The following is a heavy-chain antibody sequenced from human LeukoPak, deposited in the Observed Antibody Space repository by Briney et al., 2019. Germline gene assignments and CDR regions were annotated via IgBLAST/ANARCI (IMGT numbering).Heavy chain of an antibody. V-gene: IGHV4-59*01. CDR1: GGSISSYY. CDR2: IYYSGST. CDR3: ARVLPNLEWLPHYYMDV. D-gene: IGHD3-3*01. J-gene: IGHJ6*03. Sequence: PSETLSLTCTVSGGSISSYYWSWIRQPPGKGLEWIGYIYYSGSTNYNPSLKSRVTISVDTSKNQFPLKLSSVTAADTAVYYCARVLPNLEWLPHYYMDVWGKGTTVTVSS.